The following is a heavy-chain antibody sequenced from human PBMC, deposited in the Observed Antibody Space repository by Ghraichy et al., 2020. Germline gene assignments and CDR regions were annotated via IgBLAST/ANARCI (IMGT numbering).Heavy chain of an antibody. CDR1: GFTFSSYG. J-gene: IGHJ6*02. V-gene: IGHV3-30*18. D-gene: IGHD2-15*01. CDR2: ISYDGSNK. Sequence: GESLNTSCAASGFTFSSYGIHWVRQAPGKGLEWVAVISYDGSNKYYADSVKGRFTISRDNSKNTLYLQMNSLRAGDTAVYYCAKSTYCGGGSCYSDNYYGMDVWGQGTTVTVSS. CDR3: AKSTYCGGGSCYSDNYYGMDV.